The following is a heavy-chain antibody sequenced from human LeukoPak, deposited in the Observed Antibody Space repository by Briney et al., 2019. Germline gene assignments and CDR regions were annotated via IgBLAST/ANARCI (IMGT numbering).Heavy chain of an antibody. CDR2: VNSDESST. Sequence: GGSLRLSCAASGFTFSSRWMHWVRQAPGMGLVWVSHVNSDESSTNYADSVKGRFTISRDNTKNALYLQMNSLRAEDTAVYYCASDDSYAFDIWGQGTMVTVSS. CDR3: ASDDSYAFDI. CDR1: GFTFSSRW. V-gene: IGHV3-74*01. D-gene: IGHD2-21*01. J-gene: IGHJ3*02.